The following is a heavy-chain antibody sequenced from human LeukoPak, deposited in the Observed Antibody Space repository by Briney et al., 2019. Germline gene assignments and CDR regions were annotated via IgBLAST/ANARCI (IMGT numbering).Heavy chain of an antibody. CDR3: AELGITMIGGV. J-gene: IGHJ6*04. CDR2: ISGSGGST. D-gene: IGHD3-10*02. CDR1: GFTFSGYG. Sequence: GGSLRLSCAASGFTFSGYGMSWVRQAPGKGLGWVSAISGSGGSTYYADSVKGRFTISRDNSKNTLYLQMNSLRAEDTAVYYCAELGITMIGGVWGKGTTVTISS. V-gene: IGHV3-23*01.